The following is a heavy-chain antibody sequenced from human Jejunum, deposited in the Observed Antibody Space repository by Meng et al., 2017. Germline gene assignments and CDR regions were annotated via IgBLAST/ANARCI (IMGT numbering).Heavy chain of an antibody. D-gene: IGHD1-14*01. Sequence: QVQLVQAGAKGKKPGASVTASCKASGYIFNNYGVSWVRQAPGQGPEWMGWISAYNGNTNYAQNFQGRFTMTTDTSTSTAYMELRSLRSDDTAVYYCARDLPGGTKGTWLDLWGQGTLVTVSS. CDR3: ARDLPGGTKGTWLDL. J-gene: IGHJ5*02. V-gene: IGHV1-18*01. CDR1: GYIFNNYG. CDR2: ISAYNGNT.